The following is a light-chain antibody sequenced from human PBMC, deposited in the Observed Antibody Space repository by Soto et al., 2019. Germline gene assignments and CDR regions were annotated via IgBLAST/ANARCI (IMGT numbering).Light chain of an antibody. CDR2: GAS. CDR1: QSVSSSY. Sequence: EIVLTQSPGTLSLSPGERATLSCRASQSVSSSYLAWYQQKPGQAPRLLIYGASSRATGIPDRFSGSESGTDFTLTISRLEPEDFAVYYCQRYGSSPGTFGQGTKMEIK. J-gene: IGKJ1*01. CDR3: QRYGSSPGT. V-gene: IGKV3-20*01.